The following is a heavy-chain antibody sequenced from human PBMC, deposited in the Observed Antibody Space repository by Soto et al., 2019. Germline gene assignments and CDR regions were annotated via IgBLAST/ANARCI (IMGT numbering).Heavy chain of an antibody. D-gene: IGHD3-16*02. CDR1: GWSFSGYY. CDR3: ARGRRDYDYLWGSYRPFDY. CDR2: INHRGST. J-gene: IGHJ4*02. V-gene: IGHV4-34*01. Sequence: SETLSLTCAVSGWSFSGYYWSWIRQPPGEGPEWIGVINHRGSTNYTPSLKSRVTISVDTSKNQFSLKLSSVTAADTAVYYCARGRRDYDYLWGSYRPFDYWGQGTLVTVSS.